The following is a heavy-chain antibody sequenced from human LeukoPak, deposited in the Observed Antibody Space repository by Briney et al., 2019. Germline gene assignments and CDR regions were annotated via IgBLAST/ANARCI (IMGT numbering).Heavy chain of an antibody. CDR1: GFTFSSYA. D-gene: IGHD5-12*01. J-gene: IGHJ6*03. CDR2: ISYDGSNK. V-gene: IGHV3-30*04. Sequence: GGSLRLSCAASGFTFSSYAMHWVRQAPGKGLEWVAVISYDGSNKHYADSVKGRFTISRDNSKNTLYLEMNSLRAEDTAVYYCARGGSGSYYYYYYYMDVWGKGTTVTVSS. CDR3: ARGGSGSYYYYYYYMDV.